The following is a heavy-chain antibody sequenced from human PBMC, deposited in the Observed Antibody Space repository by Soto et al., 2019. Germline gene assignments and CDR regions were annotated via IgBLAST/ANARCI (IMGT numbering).Heavy chain of an antibody. CDR3: AKELVMVYAIRCPFDI. Sequence: GGSLRLSCAASGFTFSSYAMSWVRQAPGKGLEWVSAISGSGGSTYYADSVKGRFTISRDNSKNTLYLQMNSLRAEDTAVYYCAKELVMVYAIRCPFDIWGQGTMVTVSS. J-gene: IGHJ3*02. V-gene: IGHV3-23*01. CDR1: GFTFSSYA. CDR2: ISGSGGST. D-gene: IGHD2-8*01.